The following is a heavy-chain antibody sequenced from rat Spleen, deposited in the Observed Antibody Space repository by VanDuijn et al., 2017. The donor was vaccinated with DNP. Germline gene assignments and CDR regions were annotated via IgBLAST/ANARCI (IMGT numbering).Heavy chain of an antibody. Sequence: EVQLQESGPGLVKPSQSLSLTCSVTDDSVTSGWRWNWVRKFPGNELEWMGYINSAGSIEYNPSLKGRISITSDTSKNQFFLQVNSVTTDDTATYYCTRGDILRSFDYWGQGVMVTVSS. CDR3: TRGDILRSFDY. J-gene: IGHJ2*01. D-gene: IGHD1-6*01. V-gene: IGHV3-3*01. CDR1: DDSVTSGWR. CDR2: INSAGSI.